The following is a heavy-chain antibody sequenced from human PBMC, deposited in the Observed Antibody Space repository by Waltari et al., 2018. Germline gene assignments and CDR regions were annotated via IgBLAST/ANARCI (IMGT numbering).Heavy chain of an antibody. D-gene: IGHD3-3*01. Sequence: QVQLVQSGAEVKKPGASVKVSCKASGYTFTSYDINWVRQATGQGLEWMGWMNPNSGNTGYAQKFQGRVTITRNTSISTAYMELSSLRSEDTAVYYCARGPSRYYDFRSGYYQQDAFDIWGQGTMVTVSS. J-gene: IGHJ3*02. CDR1: GYTFTSYD. V-gene: IGHV1-8*03. CDR3: ARGPSRYYDFRSGYYQQDAFDI. CDR2: MNPNSGNT.